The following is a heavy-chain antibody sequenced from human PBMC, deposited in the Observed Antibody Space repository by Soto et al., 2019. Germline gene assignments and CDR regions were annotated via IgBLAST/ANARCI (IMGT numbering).Heavy chain of an antibody. Sequence: GGSLRLSCAASGFTFSSYSMNWVRQAPGKGLEWVSSISSSSSYIYYADSVKGRFTISRDNAKNSLYLQMNSLRAEDTAVYYCAIGPERYSSGWYRWFDPWGQGTLVTVSS. CDR1: GFTFSSYS. CDR3: AIGPERYSSGWYRWFDP. CDR2: ISSSSSYI. J-gene: IGHJ5*02. D-gene: IGHD6-19*01. V-gene: IGHV3-21*01.